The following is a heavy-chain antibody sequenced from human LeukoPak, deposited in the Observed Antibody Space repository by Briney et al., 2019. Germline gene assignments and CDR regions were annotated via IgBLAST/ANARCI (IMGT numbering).Heavy chain of an antibody. CDR3: ARVGATYYDFWSGYPGVDY. CDR2: IWYDGSNK. Sequence: GGSLRLSCAASGFTFSSYGMHWVRQAPGKGLEWVAVIWYDGSNKYYADSVKGRFTISRDNSKNTLYLQMNSLRAEDTAVYYCARVGATYYDFWSGYPGVDYWGQGTLVTVSS. D-gene: IGHD3-3*01. J-gene: IGHJ4*02. V-gene: IGHV3-33*01. CDR1: GFTFSSYG.